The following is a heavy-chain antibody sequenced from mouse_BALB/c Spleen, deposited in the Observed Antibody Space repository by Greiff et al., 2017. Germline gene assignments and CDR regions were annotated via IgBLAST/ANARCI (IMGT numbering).Heavy chain of an antibody. V-gene: IGHV8-8*01. CDR1: GFSLSTSGMS. J-gene: IGHJ2*01. CDR2: IWWNDDK. CDR3: APYYYGSSYGYFDY. Sequence: QVTLKESGPGILQPSQTLSLTCSFSGFSLSTSGMSVGWIRQPSGKGLEWLAHIWWNDDKYYNPALKSRLTISKDTSNNQVFLKIASVVTADTATYYCAPYYYGSSYGYFDYWGQGTTLTVSS. D-gene: IGHD1-1*01.